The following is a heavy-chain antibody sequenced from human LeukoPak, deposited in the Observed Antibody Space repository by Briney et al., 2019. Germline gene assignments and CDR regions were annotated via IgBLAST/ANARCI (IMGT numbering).Heavy chain of an antibody. D-gene: IGHD3-10*01. CDR2: FDPEDGET. V-gene: IGHV1-24*01. CDR3: ARDYYYGSGSYREGNWFDP. CDR1: GYTLTELS. Sequence: GASVKVSCKVSGYTLTELSMHWVRQAPGKGLEWMGGFDPEDGETIYAQKFQGRVTMTEDTSTDTAYMELSSLRSEDTAVYYCARDYYYGSGSYREGNWFDPWGQGTLVTVSS. J-gene: IGHJ5*02.